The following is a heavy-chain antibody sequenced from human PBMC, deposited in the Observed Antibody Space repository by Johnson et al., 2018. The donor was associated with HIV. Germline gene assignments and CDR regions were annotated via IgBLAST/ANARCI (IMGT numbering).Heavy chain of an antibody. CDR1: GFPFSSYA. D-gene: IGHD2-21*02. CDR3: ARGQRGGDGHPHAFDI. J-gene: IGHJ3*02. V-gene: IGHV3-30-3*01. Sequence: QVQLVESGGGVVRPGGSLRLSCAASGFPFSSYAMHWVRQAPGRGLEWVALISFDGNTRFFGDSMKGRFTISRDNSNNTLYLQMNSLRAEEAAVYYCARGQRGGDGHPHAFDIWGQGTMVTVFS. CDR2: ISFDGNTR.